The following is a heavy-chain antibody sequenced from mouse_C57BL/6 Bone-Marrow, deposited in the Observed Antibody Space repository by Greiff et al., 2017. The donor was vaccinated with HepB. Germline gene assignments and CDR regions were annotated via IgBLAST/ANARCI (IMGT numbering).Heavy chain of an antibody. CDR2: IYPNSGST. J-gene: IGHJ1*03. CDR1: GYTFTSYW. Sequence: QVQLQQSGAELVKPGASVKLSCKASGYTFTSYWMHWVKQRPGQGLEWIGMIYPNSGSTNYNAMFKSKATLTVDKSSSTAYMQLSSLTSEDAAVYYCERRLGVWGRGNTVTVSA. V-gene: IGHV1-64*01. CDR3: ERRLGV.